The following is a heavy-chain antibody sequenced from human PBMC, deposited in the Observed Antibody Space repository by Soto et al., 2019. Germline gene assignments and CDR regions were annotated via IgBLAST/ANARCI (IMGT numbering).Heavy chain of an antibody. CDR1: GYRFTSYW. V-gene: IGHV5-51*01. CDR2: IYSGDSDT. CDR3: ATHALHDSRWSP. J-gene: IGHJ5*02. Sequence: PGESLKISCQGSGYRFTSYWIGWVRQMPAKGLEWMGIIYSGDSDTRYSPSFQGQVTISADKSISTAYLQWSSLKASDTAMYYCATHALHDSRWSPWGQGTLVTVSS. D-gene: IGHD6-13*01.